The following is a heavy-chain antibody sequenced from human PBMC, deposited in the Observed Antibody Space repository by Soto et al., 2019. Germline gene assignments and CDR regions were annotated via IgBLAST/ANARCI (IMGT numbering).Heavy chain of an antibody. Sequence: GGSLIRSCAASGFTFGRYAMSWVRQAPGKGLEWVSAISGSGGSTYYADSVKGRFAISRDNSKNTLYLQMNSLRAEDTAVYYCAKVGSRLAARSWFDPWGQGTLVTVSS. D-gene: IGHD6-6*01. J-gene: IGHJ5*02. CDR1: GFTFGRYA. CDR3: AKVGSRLAARSWFDP. CDR2: ISGSGGST. V-gene: IGHV3-23*01.